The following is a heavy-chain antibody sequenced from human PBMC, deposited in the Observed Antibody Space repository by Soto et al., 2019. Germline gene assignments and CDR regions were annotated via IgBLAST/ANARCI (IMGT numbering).Heavy chain of an antibody. D-gene: IGHD2-2*01. V-gene: IGHV1-46*01. CDR1: GYTFTSYY. Sequence: ASVKVSCKASGYTFTSYYMHWVRQAPGQGLEWMGIINPSGGSTSYAQKFQGRVTMTRDTSTSTVYMELSSLRSEDTAVYYCARHCISTSCPNTHYYYGMDVWGQGTTVTVSS. CDR3: ARHCISTSCPNTHYYYGMDV. J-gene: IGHJ6*02. CDR2: INPSGGST.